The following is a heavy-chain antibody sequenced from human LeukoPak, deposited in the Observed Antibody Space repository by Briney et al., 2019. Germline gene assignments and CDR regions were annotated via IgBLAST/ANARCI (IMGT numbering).Heavy chain of an antibody. V-gene: IGHV3-33*01. CDR2: IWYDGSNK. CDR1: GFTFSSYG. D-gene: IGHD6-19*01. Sequence: GGSLRLSCAASGFTFSSYGMHWVRQAPGKGLEWVAVIWYDGSNKYYADSVKGRFTISRDNSKNTLYLQMNSLGAEDTAVYYCARGGIVAQWLVPIDYWGQGTLVTVSS. CDR3: ARGGIVAQWLVPIDY. J-gene: IGHJ4*02.